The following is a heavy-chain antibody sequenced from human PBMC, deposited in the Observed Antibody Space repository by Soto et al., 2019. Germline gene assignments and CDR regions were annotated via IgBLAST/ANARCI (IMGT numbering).Heavy chain of an antibody. V-gene: IGHV4-31*03. D-gene: IGHD3-22*01. Sequence: QVQLQESGPGLVKPSQTLSLTCTVSGGSISSGGYYWSWIRQHPGKGLEWIGYIYYSGSTYYNPSLKSRVTISVDTSKNQFSLKLSSVTAADTVVYDCARGMGTISGYYPFFDYWGQGTLVTVSS. CDR3: ARGMGTISGYYPFFDY. CDR1: GGSISSGGYY. J-gene: IGHJ4*02. CDR2: IYYSGST.